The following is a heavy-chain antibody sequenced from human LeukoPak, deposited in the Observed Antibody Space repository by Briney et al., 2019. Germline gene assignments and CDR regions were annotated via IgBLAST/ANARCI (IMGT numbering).Heavy chain of an antibody. Sequence: GGSLRLSCAASGIVFSRTAMNWARQSPGRGLDWLSAISGGGERTFYADSVKGRFTISRDNSKNMVYLQMNSLRADDTAIYYCGKDGGQYSSGPEFDPRGQGALVTVSS. CDR1: GIVFSRTA. CDR3: GKDGGQYSSGPEFDP. D-gene: IGHD6-19*01. J-gene: IGHJ5*02. CDR2: ISGGGERT. V-gene: IGHV3-23*01.